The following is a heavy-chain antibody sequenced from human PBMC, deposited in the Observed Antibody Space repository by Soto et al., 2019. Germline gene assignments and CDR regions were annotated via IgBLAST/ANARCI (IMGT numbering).Heavy chain of an antibody. CDR2: IDHTGST. CDR3: ARGKGYTGYDCFDP. Sequence: QVQLQQWGAGLLKPSETLSLTCAVYGGSFSGYYWSWIRQSPKKGLEWIGEIDHTGSTNYNPSLKSRVSTSIDTSKNQFSLRLSSVTAADTAVYYCARGKGYTGYDCFDPWGQGTLVTVSS. CDR1: GGSFSGYY. V-gene: IGHV4-34*02. J-gene: IGHJ5*02. D-gene: IGHD5-12*01.